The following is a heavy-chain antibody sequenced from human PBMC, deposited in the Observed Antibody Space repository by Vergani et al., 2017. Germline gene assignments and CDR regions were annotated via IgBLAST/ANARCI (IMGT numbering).Heavy chain of an antibody. CDR3: VKDIAASGKYWYFDH. CDR2: INWNSDSI. V-gene: IGHV3-9*01. Sequence: EVQLVESGGGLVQPGRSLRLSCAASGFTFDDYAMHWVRQAPGKGLEWVSGINWNSDSIAYADSVKGRFTISRDNAKISLYLQMNSLRAEDTALYYCVKDIAASGKYWYFDHWGRGTLVTVSS. J-gene: IGHJ2*01. D-gene: IGHD6-13*01. CDR1: GFTFDDYA.